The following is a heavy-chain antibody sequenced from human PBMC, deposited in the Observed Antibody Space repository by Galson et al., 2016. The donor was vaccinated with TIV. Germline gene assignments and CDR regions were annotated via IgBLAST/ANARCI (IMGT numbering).Heavy chain of an antibody. CDR3: AHRRPLTYYFDF. CDR2: ISWDDEK. CDR1: GFSLSSNGVG. Sequence: PALVKPTQTVTLTCTFSGFSLSSNGVGVGWIRQPPGQALEWLALISWDDEKRYNPSLESRLSIIKDTSKNKVVLTLTNVDPVDTATYYCAHRRPLTYYFDFWGQGALVTVSS. D-gene: IGHD2-21*01. J-gene: IGHJ4*02. V-gene: IGHV2-5*02.